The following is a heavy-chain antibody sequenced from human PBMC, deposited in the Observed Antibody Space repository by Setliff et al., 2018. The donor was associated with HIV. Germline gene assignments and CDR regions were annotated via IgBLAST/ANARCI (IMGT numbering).Heavy chain of an antibody. Sequence: SETLSLTCSVSGGSISSYYWNWIRQSAGKGLEWIGRIDTSESTNYNPSLKSRVTMSVDTSNHQFSLKLRSVTAADTAVYYCARSGFGYYYYYMDVWGKGTTVTVSS. CDR2: IDTSEST. CDR1: GGSISSYY. J-gene: IGHJ6*03. CDR3: ARSGFGYYYYYMDV. V-gene: IGHV4-4*07. D-gene: IGHD3-10*01.